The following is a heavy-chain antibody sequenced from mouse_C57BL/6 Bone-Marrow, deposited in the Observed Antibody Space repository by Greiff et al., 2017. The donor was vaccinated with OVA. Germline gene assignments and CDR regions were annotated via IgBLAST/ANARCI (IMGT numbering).Heavy chain of an antibody. V-gene: IGHV1-69*01. CDR3: ARLGSGYYGSSYGYFDV. D-gene: IGHD1-1*01. CDR1: GYTFTSYW. Sequence: QVQLKQPGAELVMPGASVKLSCKASGYTFTSYWMHWVKQRPGQGLEWIGEIDPSDSYTNYNQKFKGKSTLTVDKSSSTAYMQLSSLTSEDSAVYYCARLGSGYYGSSYGYFDVWGTGTTVTVSS. CDR2: IDPSDSYT. J-gene: IGHJ1*03.